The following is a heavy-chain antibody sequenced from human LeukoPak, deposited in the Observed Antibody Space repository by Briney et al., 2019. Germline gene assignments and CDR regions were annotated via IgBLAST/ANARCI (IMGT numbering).Heavy chain of an antibody. V-gene: IGHV4-61*08. CDR3: ARDAGYHIAAHSSGFDP. CDR2: IYYSGST. CDR1: GGSISSGGYY. D-gene: IGHD6-6*01. Sequence: SETLSLTCAVSGGSISSGGYYWSWIRQPPGKGLEWIGYIYYSGSTNYNPSLKSRVTISVDTSKNQFSLKLSSVTAADTAVYYCARDAGYHIAAHSSGFDPWGQGTLVTVSS. J-gene: IGHJ5*02.